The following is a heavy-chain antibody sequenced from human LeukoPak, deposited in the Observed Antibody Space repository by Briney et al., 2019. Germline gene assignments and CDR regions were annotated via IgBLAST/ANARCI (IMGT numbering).Heavy chain of an antibody. CDR1: GGSISSGGYY. CDR3: ARDSLPEDGYNPRGWFDP. Sequence: SETLSLTCTVSGGSISSGGYYWSWIRQHPGKGLEWFGYIYYSGSTYDNPSIKSRVTISVDTSKNQFSLKLSSVTAADTAVYYCARDSLPEDGYNPRGWFDPWGQGTLVTVSS. J-gene: IGHJ5*02. D-gene: IGHD5-24*01. V-gene: IGHV4-31*03. CDR2: IYYSGST.